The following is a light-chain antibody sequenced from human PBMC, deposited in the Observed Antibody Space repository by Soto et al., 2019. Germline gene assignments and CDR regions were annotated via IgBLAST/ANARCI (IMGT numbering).Light chain of an antibody. J-gene: IGKJ1*01. CDR1: QSLFHSDVNTY. V-gene: IGKV2-30*02. CDR3: MQGTQWPRT. Sequence: VVLTQSPVSLPVTLGQPASISFISSQSLFHSDVNTYLNWFQQRPGHSPRRLVYRVSNRDSGVPDNFSGSGSGTNFTLKISSVEAEDIGVYYCMQGTQWPRTFGQGTKVDIK. CDR2: RVS.